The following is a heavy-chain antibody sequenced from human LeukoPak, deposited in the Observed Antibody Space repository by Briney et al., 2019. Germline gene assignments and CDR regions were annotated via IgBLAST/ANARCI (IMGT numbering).Heavy chain of an antibody. CDR1: GFTFSSYW. CDR3: ARQSSGWF. Sequence: PGGSLRLSCAASGFTFSSYWMSWVRQAPGRGLEWVANIKQDGSEKYYVDSVKGRFTISRDNAKDSLYLQMISLRTGDTAVYYCARQSSGWFWGQGTLVTVSS. V-gene: IGHV3-7*01. CDR2: IKQDGSEK. D-gene: IGHD6-19*01. J-gene: IGHJ4*02.